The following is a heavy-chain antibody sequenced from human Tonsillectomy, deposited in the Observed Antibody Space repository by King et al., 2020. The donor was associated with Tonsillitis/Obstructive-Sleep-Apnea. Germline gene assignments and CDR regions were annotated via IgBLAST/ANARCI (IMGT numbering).Heavy chain of an antibody. Sequence: QLVQSGAEVKKPGASVKVSCKASGYTFTSYGISWVRQAPGQGLEWMGWISAYNGNTNYAQKLQGRDTMTTDTSTSTAYMELRSLRSDDTAVYYCARTGYCSSTSCSDSYMDVWGKGTTVTVSS. CDR3: ARTGYCSSTSCSDSYMDV. J-gene: IGHJ6*03. V-gene: IGHV1-18*01. D-gene: IGHD2-2*01. CDR1: GYTFTSYG. CDR2: ISAYNGNT.